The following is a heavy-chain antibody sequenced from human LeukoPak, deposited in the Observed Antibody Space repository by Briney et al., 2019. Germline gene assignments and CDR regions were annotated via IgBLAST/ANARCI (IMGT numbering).Heavy chain of an antibody. V-gene: IGHV5-10-1*01. CDR1: GYSFTSYW. J-gene: IGHJ4*02. CDR2: IDPGGSYT. D-gene: IGHD3-22*01. CDR3: ARYDSSGGEFDY. Sequence: GESLKISCKGSGYSFTSYWITWVRQMPGKGLEWMGRIDPGGSYTNYSPSFQGHVTISADKSISTAYLQWSSLKASDTAMYYCARYDSSGGEFDYWGQGTLVTVSS.